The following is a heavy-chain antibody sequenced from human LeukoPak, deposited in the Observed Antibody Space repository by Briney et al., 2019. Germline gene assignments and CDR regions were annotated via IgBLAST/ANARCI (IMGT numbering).Heavy chain of an antibody. V-gene: IGHV1-69*04. D-gene: IGHD2-2*01. CDR1: GGTFSSYA. CDR3: AREVGVVAHQGGWFDP. CDR2: IIPILGIA. Sequence: SVKVSFKASGGTFSSYAISWVRQAPGQGLEWMGRIIPILGIANYAQKFQGRVTITADKSTSTAYMELSSLRSEDTAVYYCAREVGVVAHQGGWFDPWGQGTLVTVSS. J-gene: IGHJ5*02.